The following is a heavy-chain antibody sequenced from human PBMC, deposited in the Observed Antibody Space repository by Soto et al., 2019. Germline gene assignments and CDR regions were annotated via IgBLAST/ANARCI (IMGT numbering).Heavy chain of an antibody. CDR1: GFTFSSYA. CDR2: ISGSGGST. J-gene: IGHJ6*02. Sequence: EVQLLESGGGLVQPGGSLRLSCAASGFTFSSYAMSWVRQAPGKGLEWVSAISGSGGSTYYADSVKGRFTISRDNSKNTLSLQMNRLRAVDTAVYYFAANRGYNYYYGMDVWGQGTTVTVSS. D-gene: IGHD3-22*01. V-gene: IGHV3-23*01. CDR3: AANRGYNYYYGMDV.